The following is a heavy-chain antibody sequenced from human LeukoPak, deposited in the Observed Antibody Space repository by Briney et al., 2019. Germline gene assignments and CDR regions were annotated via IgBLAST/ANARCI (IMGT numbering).Heavy chain of an antibody. J-gene: IGHJ4*02. V-gene: IGHV4-34*01. CDR2: INRSGST. CDR3: ARGLVRGYYGSGSYYKMYYFDY. CDR1: GGSFSGYY. D-gene: IGHD3-10*01. Sequence: SETLSLTCAVYGGSFSGYYWSWIRQPPGKGLEWIGEINRSGSTNYNPSLKSRVTISVDTSKNQFSLKLSSVTAADTAVYYCARGLVRGYYGSGSYYKMYYFDYWGQGTLVTVSS.